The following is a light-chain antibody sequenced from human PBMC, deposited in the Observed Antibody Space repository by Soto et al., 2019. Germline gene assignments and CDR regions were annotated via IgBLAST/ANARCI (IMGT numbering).Light chain of an antibody. J-gene: IGKJ2*01. CDR3: QQYNSWPPYT. CDR2: GAS. CDR1: QSVSSN. Sequence: EIVMTQSPATLSVSPGERATLSCRASQSVSSNLAWYQQKPGQAPRLLISGASPRATGIPGRFSGSGSGTEFTLTISSLQSEDFAVYYCQQYNSWPPYTFGQGTKLEIK. V-gene: IGKV3-15*01.